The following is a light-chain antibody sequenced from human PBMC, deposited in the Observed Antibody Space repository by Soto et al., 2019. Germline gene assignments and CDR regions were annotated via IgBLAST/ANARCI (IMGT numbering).Light chain of an antibody. CDR1: SSDVGGYNY. J-gene: IGLJ2*01. Sequence: QSALTQPASVSGSLGQSITISCTGTSSDVGGYNYVSWYQHHPGKDPKVVIFEVTKRPSGVSSRFSGSKSGNTASLTVSGPQAEDEGDYYCSSFTSISTVLFGGGTKLTVL. CDR3: SSFTSISTVL. V-gene: IGLV2-14*01. CDR2: EVT.